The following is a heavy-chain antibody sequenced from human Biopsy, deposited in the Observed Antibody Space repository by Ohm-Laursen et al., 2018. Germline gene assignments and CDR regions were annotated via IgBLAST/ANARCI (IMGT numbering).Heavy chain of an antibody. J-gene: IGHJ4*02. V-gene: IGHV3-23*01. CDR1: GFPFSTYV. Sequence: SLRLSCSASGFPFSTYVMSWVRQTPGKGLEWVSSINGGGDGTFYADSVKGRFSISRDNSKNTLYLQMKSLRAEDTALYYCAKDLKWDVSADYFDFWGQGTLVTVSS. CDR2: INGGGDGT. D-gene: IGHD1-26*01. CDR3: AKDLKWDVSADYFDF.